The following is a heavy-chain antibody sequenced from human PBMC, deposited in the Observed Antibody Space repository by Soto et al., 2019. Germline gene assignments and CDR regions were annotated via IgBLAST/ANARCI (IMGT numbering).Heavy chain of an antibody. CDR1: GYTFTSYA. V-gene: IGHV1-3*01. Sequence: QVQLVQSGAEVKKPGASVKVSCKASGYTFTSYAMHWVRQAPGQRLEWMGWINAGNGNTKYSQRFQGRVTITRDTSESTAYRELSSLRSEATAVYYCARDVGATGDWGQGTLVTVSS. CDR3: ARDVGATGD. D-gene: IGHD1-26*01. J-gene: IGHJ4*02. CDR2: INAGNGNT.